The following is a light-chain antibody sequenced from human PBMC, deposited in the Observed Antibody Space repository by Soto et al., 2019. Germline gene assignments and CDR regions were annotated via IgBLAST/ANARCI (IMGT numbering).Light chain of an antibody. V-gene: IGKV3-20*01. CDR3: EQYGRSPRT. J-gene: IGKJ1*01. CDR2: AAA. CDR1: QSVPAQY. Sequence: EIVLTQSPGTLSLSPGERATLSCWASQSVPAQYIAWFQQKPGQAPSLLIYAAANRATGVPDRFSGSGSGTDFTLTISRLELEDFAVYYCEQYGRSPRTFGQGTKVEIK.